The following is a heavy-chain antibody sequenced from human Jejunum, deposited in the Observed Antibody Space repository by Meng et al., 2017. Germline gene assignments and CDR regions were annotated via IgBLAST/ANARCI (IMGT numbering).Heavy chain of an antibody. Sequence: QGQLPESGPGLVKPSGTLPLTCAVSGGSISNNNWWSWVRQPPGKGLEWIGEISHTGRINYNPSLKSRVTMSLDKSKNQFSLDLTSVTGADTAVYYCARDLLDPNIAATGWFDPWGQGTLVTVSS. CDR3: ARDLLDPNIAATGWFDP. CDR2: ISHTGRI. V-gene: IGHV4-4*02. CDR1: GGSISNNNW. D-gene: IGHD2/OR15-2a*01. J-gene: IGHJ5*02.